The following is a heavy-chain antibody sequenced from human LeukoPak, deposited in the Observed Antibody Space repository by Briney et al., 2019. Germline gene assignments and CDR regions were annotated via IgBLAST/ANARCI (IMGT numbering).Heavy chain of an antibody. CDR3: AKKGVWELLSYYFDY. D-gene: IGHD1-26*01. J-gene: IGHJ4*02. Sequence: GGSLRLSCAASGFTFSSYAMSWVRQAPGKGLEWVSAISGSGGSTYYADSVKGRFTISRDNSKNTLYLQMNSLRAEDTAVYYCAKKGVWELLSYYFDYWGQGTLVTVSS. V-gene: IGHV3-23*01. CDR2: ISGSGGST. CDR1: GFTFSSYA.